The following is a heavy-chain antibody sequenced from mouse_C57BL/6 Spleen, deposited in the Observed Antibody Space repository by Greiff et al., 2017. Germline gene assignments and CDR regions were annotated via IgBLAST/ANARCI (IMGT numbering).Heavy chain of an antibody. Sequence: EVKLQESGGGLVQPGGSMKLSCVASGFTFSNYWMNWVRQSPKKGLEWVAQIRLKADNYATNYADSVKGRFTISRDDSKSSVHLKMNNLRAADTGIYYCTAGRSYGYAMDYWGQGTSVTVSS. CDR2: IRLKADNYAT. D-gene: IGHD1-1*01. CDR3: TAGRSYGYAMDY. CDR1: GFTFSNYW. J-gene: IGHJ4*01. V-gene: IGHV6-3*01.